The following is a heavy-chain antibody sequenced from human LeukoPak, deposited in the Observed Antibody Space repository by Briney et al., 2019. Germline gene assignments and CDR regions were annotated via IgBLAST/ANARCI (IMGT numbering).Heavy chain of an antibody. D-gene: IGHD3-10*01. Sequence: AGGSLRLSCAASGFTVSSNYMSWVRQAPGKGLEWVSVIYSGGSTYCADSVKGRFTTSRDNSKNSLYLQMNSLRAEDTAVYYCARDSPYGSGTYLADWGQGTLVTVSS. CDR3: ARDSPYGSGTYLAD. CDR2: IYSGGST. CDR1: GFTVSSNY. J-gene: IGHJ4*02. V-gene: IGHV3-53*01.